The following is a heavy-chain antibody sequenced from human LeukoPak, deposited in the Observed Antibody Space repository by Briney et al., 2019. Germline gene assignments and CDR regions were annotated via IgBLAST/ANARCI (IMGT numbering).Heavy chain of an antibody. CDR3: VSGVWSGYYFAY. Sequence: SETLSLTCTISGGSISSSTYYWGWVRQPPGKGLEWIVCIYYSGSNVYKPSHKSRVPISVDTSEDRFFLKLTSVTAADTAVYYCVSGVWSGYYFAYWGQGTLVSVSS. J-gene: IGHJ4*02. CDR1: GGSISSSTYY. V-gene: IGHV4-39*01. D-gene: IGHD3-3*01. CDR2: IYYSGSN.